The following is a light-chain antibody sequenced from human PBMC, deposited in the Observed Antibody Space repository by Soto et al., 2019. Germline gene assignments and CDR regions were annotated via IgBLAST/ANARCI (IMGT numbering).Light chain of an antibody. J-gene: IGKJ1*01. CDR1: QDINSY. CDR3: QQYNSYSQT. CDR2: AAS. V-gene: IGKV1-9*01. Sequence: DIQLTQSPSFLSASVGDRVTITCRASQDINSYLTWYQQKPGQAPKFLIYAASTLESGVPSRFSGSGSGTEFTLTISSLQPDDFATYYCQQYNSYSQTFGQGTKVDIK.